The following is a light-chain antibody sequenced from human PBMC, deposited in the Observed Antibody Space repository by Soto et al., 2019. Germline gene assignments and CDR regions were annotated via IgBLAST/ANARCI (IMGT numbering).Light chain of an antibody. J-gene: IGKJ1*01. CDR2: AAS. V-gene: IGKV1-39*01. CDR1: QPVTNY. CDR3: XQSYIAPWT. Sequence: DIQMTQSPSSLSASVGDRVTITCRASQPVTNYLSWYQQKPGKAPKLFIYAASRLQSGVPSRFSGGGSGTDFTLTISSLLPEDXATYXXXQSYIAPWTFGQGTKVDIK.